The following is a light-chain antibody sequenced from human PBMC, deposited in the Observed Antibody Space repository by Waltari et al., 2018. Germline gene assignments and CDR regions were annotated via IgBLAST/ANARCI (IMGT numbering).Light chain of an antibody. CDR3: MQYTHWPHT. CDR2: EVS. CDR1: QSLLQRDGYIY. V-gene: IGKV2-30*02. J-gene: IGKJ2*01. Sequence: VVLTQSPVSPPVTLGEPASISCTPSQSLLQRDGYIYLNWFHQRPGQSPRRLFYEVSKRDFGVPDRFSASGSGTDFTLKISRVEAEDVGIYYCMQYTHWPHTFGQGTKLEIK.